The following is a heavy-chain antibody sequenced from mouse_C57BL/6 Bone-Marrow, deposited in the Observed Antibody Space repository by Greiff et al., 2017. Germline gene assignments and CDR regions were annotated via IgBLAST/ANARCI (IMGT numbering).Heavy chain of an antibody. CDR3: AGSRYVGNAYYFDY. V-gene: IGHV1-75*01. J-gene: IGHJ2*01. CDR1: GYTFTDYY. Sequence: QVQLQQSGPELVKPGASVKISCKASGYTFTDYYINWVKQRPGQGLEWIGWIFPGSGSTYYNEKFKGKATLTVDKSSSTAYMLLSSLTSEDSAVYFCAGSRYVGNAYYFDYWGQGTTLTVSS. D-gene: IGHD1-1*01. CDR2: IFPGSGST.